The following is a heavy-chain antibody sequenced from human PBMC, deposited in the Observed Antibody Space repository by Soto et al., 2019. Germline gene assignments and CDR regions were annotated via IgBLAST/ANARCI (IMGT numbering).Heavy chain of an antibody. J-gene: IGHJ4*02. CDR1: GYNFTTSW. CDR3: ARLFYYDSSGPYYFDY. Sequence: GESLKISCRASGYNFTTSWIGWVRQKPRKGLEWMGIIYPADSDTIYSPSFQGQVTFSVDKSINTAFLQMSSLKASDTAMYYCARLFYYDSSGPYYFDYWGQGTLVTVSS. D-gene: IGHD3-22*01. CDR2: IYPADSDT. V-gene: IGHV5-51*01.